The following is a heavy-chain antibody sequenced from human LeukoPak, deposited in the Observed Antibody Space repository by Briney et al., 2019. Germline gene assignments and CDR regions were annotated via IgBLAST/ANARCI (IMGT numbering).Heavy chain of an antibody. Sequence: GGSLRLSCAASGFTFSSYAMSWVRQAPGKGLEWVSAISGSGGSTYYADSVKGRFTISRDNSKNTLYLQMNSLRAEDTAVYYCAKDRVTMARGARPDAFDIWGQGTMVTVSS. CDR2: ISGSGGST. D-gene: IGHD3-10*01. CDR3: AKDRVTMARGARPDAFDI. V-gene: IGHV3-23*01. J-gene: IGHJ3*02. CDR1: GFTFSSYA.